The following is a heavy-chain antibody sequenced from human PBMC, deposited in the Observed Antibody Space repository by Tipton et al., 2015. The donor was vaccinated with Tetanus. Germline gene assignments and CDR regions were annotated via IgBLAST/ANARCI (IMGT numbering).Heavy chain of an antibody. CDR2: IRSKANSYAT. J-gene: IGHJ5*02. V-gene: IGHV3-73*01. CDR1: GFTFSGSA. Sequence: QLVQSGGGLVQPGGSLKLSCAASGFTFSGSAMHWVRQASGKGLEWVGRIRSKANSYATAYAASVKGRFTISRDDSKNTAYLQMNSLKTEDTAVYYCTRVGLVMAARRRNWFDPWGQGTLVTVSS. CDR3: TRVGLVMAARRRNWFDP. D-gene: IGHD6-6*01.